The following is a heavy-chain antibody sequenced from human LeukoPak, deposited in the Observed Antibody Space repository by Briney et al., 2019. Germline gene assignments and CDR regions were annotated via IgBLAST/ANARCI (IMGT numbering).Heavy chain of an antibody. J-gene: IGHJ4*02. V-gene: IGHV3-21*01. Sequence: GGSLRLSCAASGFTFSSYSMNWVRQAPGKGLEWVSSISSSSSYIYYADSVEGRFTISRDNAKNSLYLQMNSLRAEDTAVYYCARVATMVRGVITNFDYWGQGTLVTVSS. CDR2: ISSSSSYI. D-gene: IGHD3-10*01. CDR3: ARVATMVRGVITNFDY. CDR1: GFTFSSYS.